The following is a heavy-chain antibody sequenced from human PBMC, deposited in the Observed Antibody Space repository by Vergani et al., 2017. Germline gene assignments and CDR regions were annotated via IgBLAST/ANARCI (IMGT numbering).Heavy chain of an antibody. D-gene: IGHD2-2*01. Sequence: QVQLVQSGAEVKKPGSSVKVSCKASGGTFSSYAISWVRQAPGQGLEWMGGIIPIFGTANYAQKFQGRVTITADESTSTAYMELSSLRSEDTAVYYCAGNYIVVVPAAMALDYWGQGTRVTVSS. V-gene: IGHV1-69*01. CDR1: GGTFSSYA. CDR2: IIPIFGTA. CDR3: AGNYIVVVPAAMALDY. J-gene: IGHJ4*02.